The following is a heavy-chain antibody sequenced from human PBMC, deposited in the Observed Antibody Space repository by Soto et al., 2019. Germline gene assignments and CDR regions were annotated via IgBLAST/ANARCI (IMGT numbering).Heavy chain of an antibody. CDR3: ARVTRQWLVPGY. J-gene: IGHJ4*02. D-gene: IGHD6-19*01. V-gene: IGHV3-21*01. Sequence: GGSLTLSCAASGFTFSSYSMNWVRQAPGKGLEWVSSISSSSSYIYYADSVKGRFTISRDNAKNSLYLQMNSLRAEDTAVYYCARVTRQWLVPGYWGQGTLATVSS. CDR2: ISSSSSYI. CDR1: GFTFSSYS.